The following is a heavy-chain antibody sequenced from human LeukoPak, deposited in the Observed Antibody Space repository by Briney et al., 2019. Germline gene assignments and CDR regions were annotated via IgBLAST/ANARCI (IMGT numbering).Heavy chain of an antibody. Sequence: ASVKVSCKASGYTFTGYYMHWVRQAPGQGLEWMGWINPNSGGTTYAQKFQGGVTMTRDTSTSTVYMELSSLRSEDTAVYYCATWGSFSFDYWGQGTLVTVSS. D-gene: IGHD3-16*01. CDR2: INPNSGGT. V-gene: IGHV1-2*02. CDR3: ATWGSFSFDY. CDR1: GYTFTGYY. J-gene: IGHJ4*02.